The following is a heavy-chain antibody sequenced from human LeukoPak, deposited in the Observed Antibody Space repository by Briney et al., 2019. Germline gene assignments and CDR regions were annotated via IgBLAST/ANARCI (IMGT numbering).Heavy chain of an antibody. CDR2: IHYSGST. J-gene: IGHJ4*02. V-gene: IGHV4-59*01. Sequence: SETLSLTCTVSGVSISSFYWSWIRQPPGKGLEWIGCIHYSGSTNYNPSLKSRVTISVDTAKNQFSLRLSSVTAADTAVYYCARDIAAGGHDYWGQGTLVTVSS. CDR3: ARDIAAGGHDY. CDR1: GVSISSFY. D-gene: IGHD6-13*01.